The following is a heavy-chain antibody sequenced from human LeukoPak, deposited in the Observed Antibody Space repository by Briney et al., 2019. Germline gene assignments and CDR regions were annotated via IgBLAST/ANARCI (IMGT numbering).Heavy chain of an antibody. V-gene: IGHV4-39*01. CDR1: GGSTSRSSYY. CDR2: IYYSGSS. Sequence: TSETLSLTCSVSGGSTSRSSYYWGWIRQPPGKGLEWIGSIYYSGSSYYNPSLKSRVTISVDTSKKQFSLKLSSVTAADTAVYYCARNGLRWEIYYFDYWGQGTLVTVSS. D-gene: IGHD4-23*01. J-gene: IGHJ4*02. CDR3: ARNGLRWEIYYFDY.